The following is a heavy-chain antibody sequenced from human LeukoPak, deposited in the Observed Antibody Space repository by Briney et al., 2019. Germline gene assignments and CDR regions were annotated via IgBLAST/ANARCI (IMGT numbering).Heavy chain of an antibody. J-gene: IGHJ5*02. CDR2: IYTSGST. CDR3: ARQALTIFGVVTSNWFDP. CDR1: GGSISSYY. Sequence: SETLSLTCTVSGGSISSYYWSWIRQPAGKGLEWIGRIYTSGSTNYNPSLKSRVTMSVDTSKNQFSLKLSSVTAADTAVYYCARQALTIFGVVTSNWFDPWGQGTLVTVSS. D-gene: IGHD3-3*01. V-gene: IGHV4-4*07.